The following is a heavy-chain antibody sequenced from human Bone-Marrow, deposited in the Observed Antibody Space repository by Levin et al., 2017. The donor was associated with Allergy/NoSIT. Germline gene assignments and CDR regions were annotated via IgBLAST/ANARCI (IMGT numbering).Heavy chain of an antibody. CDR3: ARRRFCSSSTCYTGRGGYFDY. Sequence: PGGSLRLSCTVSGGSISSTNYYWGWIRQPPGKGLEWIGSIFYSGSTYYNPSLKSRVTISVDTSKDQFSLKLSSVTAADTAVYYCARRRFCSSSTCYTGRGGYFDYWGQGTLVTVSS. V-gene: IGHV4-39*01. J-gene: IGHJ4*02. CDR2: IFYSGST. D-gene: IGHD2-2*02. CDR1: GGSISSTNYY.